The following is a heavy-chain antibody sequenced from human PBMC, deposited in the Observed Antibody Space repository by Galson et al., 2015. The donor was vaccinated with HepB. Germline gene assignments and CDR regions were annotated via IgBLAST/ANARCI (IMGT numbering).Heavy chain of an antibody. Sequence: SLRLSCAASGFTSSGSAIHWVRQAPGKGLEWVAVISYDGSNKYYADSVKGRFTISRDNSKNTLYLQMNSLRAEDTAVYYCAKDQKDGVRLDDAFDIWGQGTMVTVSS. CDR1: GFTSSGSA. V-gene: IGHV3-30*04. CDR2: ISYDGSNK. CDR3: AKDQKDGVRLDDAFDI. J-gene: IGHJ3*02. D-gene: IGHD5-24*01.